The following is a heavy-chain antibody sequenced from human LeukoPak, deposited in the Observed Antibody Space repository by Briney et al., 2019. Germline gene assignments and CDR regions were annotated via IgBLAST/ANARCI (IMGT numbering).Heavy chain of an antibody. CDR3: ARGRWLQSYDFGC. Sequence: GESLKISCKGSGYSFTSYDINWVGQATGQGLEWMGWMNPNSGDTGYAQKFQGRVTMTRNTSMSTAYMELSSLRAEDTAVYYCARGRWLQSYDFGCWGQGVLVTVSS. CDR2: MNPNSGDT. D-gene: IGHD5-24*01. J-gene: IGHJ4*02. CDR1: GYSFTSYD. V-gene: IGHV1-8*01.